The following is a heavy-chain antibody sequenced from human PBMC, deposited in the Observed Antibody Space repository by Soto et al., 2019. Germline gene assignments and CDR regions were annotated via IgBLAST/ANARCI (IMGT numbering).Heavy chain of an antibody. CDR3: ARAGVGAAAGDY. D-gene: IGHD6-13*01. CDR2: ISSSSSYI. V-gene: IGHV3-21*01. J-gene: IGHJ4*02. Sequence: GVSLRLSCAASGFTFSSYSMNWVRQAPGKGLEWVSSISSSSSYIYYADSVKGRFTISRDNAKNSLYLQMNSLRAEDTAVYYCARAGVGAAAGDYWGQGTLVTVSS. CDR1: GFTFSSYS.